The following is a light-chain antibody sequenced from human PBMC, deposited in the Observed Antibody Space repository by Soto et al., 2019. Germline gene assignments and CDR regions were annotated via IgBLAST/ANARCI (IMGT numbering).Light chain of an antibody. J-gene: IGKJ1*01. CDR3: QQRGDWPPTWT. CDR1: VSVRNY. V-gene: IGKV3-11*01. CDR2: DAT. Sequence: EIVLTQSPATLSLSPGERATLSCRASVSVRNYLAWYQHKPGQAPRLVIFDATKRATGIPARFSGSGSGTDFTLTISSLEPDDFAVYYCQQRGDWPPTWTFGQGTMVEIK.